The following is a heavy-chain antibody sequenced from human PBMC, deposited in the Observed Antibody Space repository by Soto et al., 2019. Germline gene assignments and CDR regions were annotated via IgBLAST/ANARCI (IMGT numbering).Heavy chain of an antibody. D-gene: IGHD2-21*02. CDR3: PRYKTAAAFNI. V-gene: IGHV1-69*05. J-gene: IGHJ3*02. CDR2: LIPIFGTA. CDR1: GGTFSSYA. Sequence: QVQLVQSGVEVKKRGSSVKVSCKASGGTFSSYAISWVRQSPVQGLEWMGGLIPIFGTANSAQKFHARVTLTPHESNSTDSMELSSLRSDDTSGYYCPRYKTAAAFNIWGQGTMVTVSS.